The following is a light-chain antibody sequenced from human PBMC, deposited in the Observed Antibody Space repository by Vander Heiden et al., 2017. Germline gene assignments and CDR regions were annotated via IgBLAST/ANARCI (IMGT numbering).Light chain of an antibody. V-gene: IGKV3-11*01. J-gene: IGKJ5*01. CDR2: DAS. Sequence: EIVLTQSPATLSLFPGERATLSCRASQSVSSDLAWYQQKPGQAPRLLIYDASNRATGIPARFSGSGSGTDFTLTISSLEPEDFAVYYCQQRSNWLITFGQGTRLEIK. CDR1: QSVSSD. CDR3: QQRSNWLIT.